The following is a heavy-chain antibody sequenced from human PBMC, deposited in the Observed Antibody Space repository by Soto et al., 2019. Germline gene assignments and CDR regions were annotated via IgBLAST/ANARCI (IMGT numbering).Heavy chain of an antibody. D-gene: IGHD3-22*01. V-gene: IGHV4-34*01. CDR3: ARPANAHSASSGYHHDAFDI. J-gene: IGHJ3*02. CDR1: GGSFSDYY. Sequence: VQLQQWGAGLLKPSETLCLTCAVYGGSFSDYYWSWIRLIPGKGLEWIGEINYNGGANYNPSLKARVTMSVDTSKNQFSVKMRFVTAAYTALYYCARPANAHSASSGYHHDAFDIWGQGRKVTVSS. CDR2: INYNGGA.